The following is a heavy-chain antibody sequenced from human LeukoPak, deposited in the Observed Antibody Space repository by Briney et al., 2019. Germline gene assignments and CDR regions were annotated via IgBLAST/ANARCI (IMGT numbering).Heavy chain of an antibody. D-gene: IGHD6-13*01. V-gene: IGHV3-30*02. Sequence: SGGSLRLSCAASGFTFSSYGMHWVRQAPGKGLEWVAFIRYDGSNKYYADSVKGRFTISRDNSKNTLYLQMNSLRAEDTAVYYCAKDPSHVRSWYMDSGAFFDYWGQGTLVTVSS. CDR2: IRYDGSNK. CDR3: AKDPSHVRSWYMDSGAFFDY. CDR1: GFTFSSYG. J-gene: IGHJ4*02.